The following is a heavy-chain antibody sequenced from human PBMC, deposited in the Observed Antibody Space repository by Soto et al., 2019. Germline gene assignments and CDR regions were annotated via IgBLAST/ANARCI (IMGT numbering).Heavy chain of an antibody. CDR3: ARNYGSGDYWVYGMDV. Sequence: QVQLVQSGPEVRKPGASVKVACKASGYKFGNSGLAWVRQAPGQGLEWLGRISTYNGDTSYAQNLQVRVTMTTDTSTNTAYMELRNLRSDDTAVYYCARNYGSGDYWVYGMDVWGQGTTVTVSS. CDR1: GYKFGNSG. V-gene: IGHV1-18*04. CDR2: ISTYNGDT. J-gene: IGHJ6*02. D-gene: IGHD3-10*01.